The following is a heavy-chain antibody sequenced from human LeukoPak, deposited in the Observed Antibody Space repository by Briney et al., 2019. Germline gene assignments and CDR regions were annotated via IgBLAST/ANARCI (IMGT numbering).Heavy chain of an antibody. CDR3: AKGDAGYCSSTSCLPHGGFDP. J-gene: IGHJ5*02. Sequence: GGSLRLSCAASGFTFSSYAMSWVRQAPGKGLEWVSAISGSGGSTYYADSVKGRFTISRDNSKNTLYLQMNSLRAEDTAVYYCAKGDAGYCSSTSCLPHGGFDPWGRGTLVTVSS. CDR2: ISGSGGST. V-gene: IGHV3-23*01. CDR1: GFTFSSYA. D-gene: IGHD2-2*01.